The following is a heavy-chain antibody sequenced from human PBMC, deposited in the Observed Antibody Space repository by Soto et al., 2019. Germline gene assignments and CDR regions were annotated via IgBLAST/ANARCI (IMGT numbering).Heavy chain of an antibody. CDR1: GYTLTSYG. J-gene: IGHJ6*02. V-gene: IGHV1-18*01. CDR3: ARTRPITIFGVVNYYYGMDV. Sequence: ASVKVSCKASGYTLTSYGISWVRQAPGQGLEWMGWISAYNGNTNYAQKLQGRVTMTTDTSTSTAYMELRSLRSDDTAVYYCARTRPITIFGVVNYYYGMDVWGQGTTVTVSS. D-gene: IGHD3-3*01. CDR2: ISAYNGNT.